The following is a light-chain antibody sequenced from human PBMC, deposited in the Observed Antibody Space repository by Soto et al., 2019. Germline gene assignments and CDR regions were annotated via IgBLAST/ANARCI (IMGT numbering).Light chain of an antibody. J-gene: IGKJ4*01. CDR3: HQRSNRRKT. CDR2: VAS. Sequence: TQSPAVLSVSPGERATLSCMASHGIGCYLSCYQRKRGQAPRLLFYVASTRATAFPARFSGRGAGTDFILTISVQDDDDGAVYCSHQRSNRRKTFGGGTKVDI. CDR1: HGIGCY. V-gene: IGKV3D-11*01.